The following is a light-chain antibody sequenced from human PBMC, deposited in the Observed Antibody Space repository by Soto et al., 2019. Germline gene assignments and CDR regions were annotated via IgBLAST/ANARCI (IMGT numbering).Light chain of an antibody. CDR1: QSVGSN. CDR2: GAS. V-gene: IGKV3-15*01. J-gene: IGKJ4*01. Sequence: EIVMTQSPATLSVSPGERATLSCRASQSVGSNLAWYQQKPGQAPRLLIYGASTRATAFPARFSGSGSGTEFTLTIGSLQSEDFAVYYCQQYNNWPLTFDGGTKVEIK. CDR3: QQYNNWPLT.